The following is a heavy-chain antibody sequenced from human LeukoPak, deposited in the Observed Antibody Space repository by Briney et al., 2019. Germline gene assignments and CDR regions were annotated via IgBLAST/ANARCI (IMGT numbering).Heavy chain of an antibody. CDR1: GFIFNYYA. J-gene: IGHJ3*02. Sequence: GGSLRLSCATSGFIFNYYAMSWVRQAPGKGLEWVSGISGSDASTYYADSVKGRFSISRDNSKKTLFLQMNSLRAEDTAVYYCAKSGYSSGWFRAFDIWGQGTLVTVSS. V-gene: IGHV3-23*01. CDR3: AKSGYSSGWFRAFDI. D-gene: IGHD6-19*01. CDR2: ISGSDAST.